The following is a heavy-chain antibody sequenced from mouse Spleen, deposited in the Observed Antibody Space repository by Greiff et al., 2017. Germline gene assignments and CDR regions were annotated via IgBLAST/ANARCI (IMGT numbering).Heavy chain of an antibody. Sequence: VQLKESGPELVKPGASVKLSCKASGYTFTSYDINWLKQRPGQGLEWIGWIYPRDGSTKYNEKFKGKATLTVDTSSSTAYMELHSLTSEDSAVYFCARSPSGYYYAMDYWGQGTSVTVSS. CDR1: GYTFTSYD. J-gene: IGHJ4*01. V-gene: IGHV1-85*01. CDR2: IYPRDGST. CDR3: ARSPSGYYYAMDY. D-gene: IGHD3-2*02.